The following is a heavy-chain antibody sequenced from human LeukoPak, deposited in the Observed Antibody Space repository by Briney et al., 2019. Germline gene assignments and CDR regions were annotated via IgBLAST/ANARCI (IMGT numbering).Heavy chain of an antibody. Sequence: SETLSLTCAVYGGSFSGYYWSWIRQPPGKGLEWIGEINHSGSTNYNPSLKSRVTISVDTSKNQFSLKLSSVTAADTAVYYCARGGSTSSLSRVGPSLPRRWGQGTLVTVSS. CDR1: GGSFSGYY. J-gene: IGHJ4*02. D-gene: IGHD2-2*01. CDR2: INHSGST. V-gene: IGHV4-34*01. CDR3: ARGGSTSSLSRVGPSLPRR.